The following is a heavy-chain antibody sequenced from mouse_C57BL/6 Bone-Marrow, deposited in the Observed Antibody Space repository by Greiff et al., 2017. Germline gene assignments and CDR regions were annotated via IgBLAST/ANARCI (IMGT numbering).Heavy chain of an antibody. D-gene: IGHD1-1*01. J-gene: IGHJ2*01. CDR3: ARSPPLSTTGPHFDD. Sequence: EVKLMESGPGLAKPSQTLSLTCSVTGYSITSDYWNWIRKFPGNKLEYMGYISYSGSTYYNPSLKSRISITRDTSKNQYYLQLNSVTTEDTATYYCARSPPLSTTGPHFDDWGQGTTLTVSS. CDR1: GYSITSDY. V-gene: IGHV3-8*01. CDR2: ISYSGST.